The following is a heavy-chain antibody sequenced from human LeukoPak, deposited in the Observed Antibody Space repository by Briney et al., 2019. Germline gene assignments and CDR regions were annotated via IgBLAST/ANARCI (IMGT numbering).Heavy chain of an antibody. CDR2: INHSGST. V-gene: IGHV4-34*01. CDR3: ARVEGGYYFDY. J-gene: IGHJ4*02. Sequence: SETLSLTCAVSGGSSSGYDWSWIREPPGHGLKWIGEINHSGSTNDNPSLKSRVTISVDTSKNQFSLKLSSVTAADTAVYYCARVEGGYYFDYWGQGTLGTVSS. CDR1: GGSSSGYD.